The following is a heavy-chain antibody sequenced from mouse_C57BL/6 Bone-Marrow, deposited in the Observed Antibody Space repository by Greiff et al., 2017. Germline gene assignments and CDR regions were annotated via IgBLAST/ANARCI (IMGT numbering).Heavy chain of an antibody. CDR3: ARRYCGSSYWYFDV. Sequence: QVQLQQPGAELVKPGASVKMSCKASGYTFTSYWITWVKQRPGQGLEWIGDIYPGSGSINYNEKFKSKATLTVDTSSSTAYMQLSSLTSEDSAVYYCARRYCGSSYWYFDVWGTGTTVTVSS. CDR1: GYTFTSYW. D-gene: IGHD1-1*01. V-gene: IGHV1-55*01. J-gene: IGHJ1*03. CDR2: IYPGSGSI.